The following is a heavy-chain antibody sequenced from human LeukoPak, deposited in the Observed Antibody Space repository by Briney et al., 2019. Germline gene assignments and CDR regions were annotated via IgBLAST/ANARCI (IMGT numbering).Heavy chain of an antibody. CDR3: ARFSNDHGVKFDY. V-gene: IGHV4-31*03. J-gene: IGHJ4*02. CDR2: IYYSGTA. Sequence: SETLSLICTVSGGSISSGGYYWSWVRQHPEKGLEWIGYIYYSGTAYYNPSLKSRVTMSVDTSKNQFSLKLDSVTAADTAVYYCARFSNDHGVKFDYWGQGTLVTVSS. CDR1: GGSISSGGYY. D-gene: IGHD4-17*01.